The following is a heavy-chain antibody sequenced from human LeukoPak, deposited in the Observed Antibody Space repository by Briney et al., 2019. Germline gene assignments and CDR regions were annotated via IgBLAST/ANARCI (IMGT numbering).Heavy chain of an antibody. D-gene: IGHD5-18*01. V-gene: IGHV1-69*13. J-gene: IGHJ4*02. CDR1: GGTFSSYA. Sequence: SVKVSCKASGGTFSSYANSWVRQAPGQGLEWMGGIIPIFGTANYAQKFQGRVTITADESTSTAYMELSSLRSEDTAVYYCASGRGYSYGYENDFDYWGQGTLVTVSS. CDR3: ASGRGYSYGYENDFDY. CDR2: IIPIFGTA.